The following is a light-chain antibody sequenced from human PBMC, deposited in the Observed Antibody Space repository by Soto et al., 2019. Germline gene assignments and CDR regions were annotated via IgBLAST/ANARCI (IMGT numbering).Light chain of an antibody. J-gene: IGLJ1*01. CDR3: AAWDDSLSGRYV. Sequence: QSVLTQPPSASGPPGQRVTISCSGGSSNIGSNFVYWYQQLPGTAPKLLIYDNDQRPSGVPDRISGSKSGTSASLAISGLLSEDEADYYCAAWDDSLSGRYVFGTGTKLTVL. CDR1: SSNIGSNF. CDR2: DND. V-gene: IGLV1-47*02.